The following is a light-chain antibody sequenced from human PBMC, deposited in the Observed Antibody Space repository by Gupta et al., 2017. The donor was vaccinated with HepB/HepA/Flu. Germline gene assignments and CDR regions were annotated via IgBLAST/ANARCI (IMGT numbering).Light chain of an antibody. J-gene: IGKJ4*01. Sequence: DIQMTKSPSPLSVSVGDRVIITCRASESMSRYVNWYQQKPGQAPNLLIYTASTLESGVPSRFSGSGSGTDFTLTISSLQLEDFAGYYCQQNCSPPRTFGGGTKVEIK. CDR2: TAS. V-gene: IGKV1-39*01. CDR3: QQNCSPPRT. CDR1: ESMSRY.